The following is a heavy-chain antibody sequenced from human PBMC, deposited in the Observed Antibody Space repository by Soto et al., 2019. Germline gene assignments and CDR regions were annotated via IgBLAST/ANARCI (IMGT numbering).Heavy chain of an antibody. J-gene: IGHJ5*02. CDR3: ARLGFYYASGPFDP. Sequence: QLQLQESGPGLVKPSETLSLTCTVSGAFISSSSYYWGWIRQPPGKGLEWIGSIYYSGNSHYNPSLKSRVTISVDTSKDQFSLKLGSVTAADTAVYDCARLGFYYASGPFDPWGQGTLVTVSS. V-gene: IGHV4-39*01. CDR2: IYYSGNS. D-gene: IGHD3-10*01. CDR1: GAFISSSSYY.